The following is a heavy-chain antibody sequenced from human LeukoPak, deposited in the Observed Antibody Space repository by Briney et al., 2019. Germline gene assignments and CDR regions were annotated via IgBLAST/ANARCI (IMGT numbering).Heavy chain of an antibody. CDR3: AILAPTVKGYYYYGMDV. J-gene: IGHJ6*02. CDR1: GGSFSGYY. D-gene: IGHD4-11*01. V-gene: IGHV4-34*01. Sequence: SETLSLTCAVYGGSFSGYYWSWIRQPPGKGLEWIGEINHSGSTNYNPSLKSRVTISVDTSKNQFSLKLSSVTAADTAVYYCAILAPTVKGYYYYGMDVWGQGTTVTVSS. CDR2: INHSGST.